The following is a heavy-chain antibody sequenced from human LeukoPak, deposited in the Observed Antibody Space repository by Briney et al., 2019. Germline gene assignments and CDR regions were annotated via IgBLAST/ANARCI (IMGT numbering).Heavy chain of an antibody. J-gene: IGHJ6*02. D-gene: IGHD6-13*01. CDR2: ISGSGGST. CDR1: GFTFSSYW. V-gene: IGHV3-23*01. CDR3: AKDPYSSSWYSSVMDV. Sequence: GGSLRLSCAASGFTFSSYWMIWVRQAPGKGLEWVSAISGSGGSTYYADSVKGRFTISRDNSKNTLYLQMNSLRAEDTAVYYCAKDPYSSSWYSSVMDVWGQGTTVTVSS.